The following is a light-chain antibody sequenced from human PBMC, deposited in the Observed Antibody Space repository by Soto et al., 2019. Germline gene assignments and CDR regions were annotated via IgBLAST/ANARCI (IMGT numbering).Light chain of an antibody. J-gene: IGKJ4*01. Sequence: EIVLTQSPATLSLSPVNRSTLSCRASQSVSGYLAWYQQKPGQAPRLLIYDASNRATGIQARFSGCGSGTDFTLTITSLEPEDFAVYYCQQRSNWPSTFGGGTKVEI. CDR3: QQRSNWPST. CDR1: QSVSGY. V-gene: IGKV3-11*01. CDR2: DAS.